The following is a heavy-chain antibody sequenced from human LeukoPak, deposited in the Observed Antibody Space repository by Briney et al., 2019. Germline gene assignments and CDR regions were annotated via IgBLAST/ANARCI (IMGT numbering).Heavy chain of an antibody. CDR3: ARHYSNYYYYMDV. V-gene: IGHV4-4*09. CDR1: GGSISSYY. J-gene: IGHJ6*03. D-gene: IGHD4-11*01. Sequence: PSETLSLTCTVSGGSISSYYWSWIRQPPGKGLEWIGYIYTSGSTNYNPSLKSRVTISVDTSKNQFSLKLSSVTAADTAVYYCARHYSNYYYYMDVWGKGTTVTVSS. CDR2: IYTSGST.